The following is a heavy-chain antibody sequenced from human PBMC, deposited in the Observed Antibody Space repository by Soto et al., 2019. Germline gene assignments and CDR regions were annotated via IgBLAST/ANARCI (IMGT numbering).Heavy chain of an antibody. D-gene: IGHD6-13*01. V-gene: IGHV4-34*01. CDR2: INHSGST. CDR1: GGSFSGYY. J-gene: IGHJ4*02. Sequence: SETLSLTCAVYGGSFSGYYWSWIRQPPGKGLEWIGEINHSGSTNCNPSLKSRVTISVDTSKNQFSLKLSSVTAADTAVYYCARGQRSWYYFDYWGQGTLVTVSS. CDR3: ARGQRSWYYFDY.